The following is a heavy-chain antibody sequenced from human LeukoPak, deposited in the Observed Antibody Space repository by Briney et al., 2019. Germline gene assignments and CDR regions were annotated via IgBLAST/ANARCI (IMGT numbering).Heavy chain of an antibody. CDR3: AGTLWGSSSSWVGAFDI. CDR1: GYTFTGYY. J-gene: IGHJ3*02. D-gene: IGHD6-6*01. CDR2: ISAYNGNT. Sequence: ASVKVSCKASGYTFTGYYMHWVRQAPGQGLEWMGWISAYNGNTNYAQKLQGRVTMTTDTSTSTAYMELSSLRSEDTAVYYCAGTLWGSSSSWVGAFDIWGQGTMATVSS. V-gene: IGHV1-18*04.